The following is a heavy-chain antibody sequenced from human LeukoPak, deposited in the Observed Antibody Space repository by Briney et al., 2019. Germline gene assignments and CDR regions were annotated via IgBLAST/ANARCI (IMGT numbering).Heavy chain of an antibody. V-gene: IGHV4-34*01. J-gene: IGHJ4*02. CDR2: INHSGST. Sequence: SETLSLTCAVYGGSFSGYYWSWIRQPPGKGLEWIGEINHSGSTNYNPSLKSRVTIPVDTSKNQFSLKLSSVTAADTAVYYCARRAVTQDYWGQGTLVTVSS. CDR3: ARRAVTQDY. CDR1: GGSFSGYY. D-gene: IGHD6-19*01.